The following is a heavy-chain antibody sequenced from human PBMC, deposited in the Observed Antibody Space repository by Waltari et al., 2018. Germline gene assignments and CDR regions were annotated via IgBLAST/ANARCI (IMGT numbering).Heavy chain of an antibody. Sequence: EVQLVESGGGLVQPGRSLRLSCTASGFTFGDYAMSWFRQAPGKGLEWVGFIRSKAYGGTTEYAASVKGRFTISRDDSKSIAYLQMNSLKTEDTAVYYCTRGDGAVAGASFDYWGQGTLVTVSS. D-gene: IGHD6-19*01. CDR3: TRGDGAVAGASFDY. V-gene: IGHV3-49*03. J-gene: IGHJ4*02. CDR1: GFTFGDYA. CDR2: IRSKAYGGTT.